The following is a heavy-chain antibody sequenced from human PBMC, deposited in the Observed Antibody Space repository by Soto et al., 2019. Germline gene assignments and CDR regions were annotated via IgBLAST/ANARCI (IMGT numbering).Heavy chain of an antibody. D-gene: IGHD2-2*01. J-gene: IGHJ6*02. CDR2: IHDSGNT. CDR1: GGSISNYY. Sequence: QVQLQESGPGLAKPSETLSLTCTVSGGSISNYYWSWIRQPPGKGLEWIGYIHDSGNTNYNPSLKGGVTISVDRSKKQFSLKLTSVTAADTAMYYWARTMGSNSWRGGYYYAMDGWGQGTTVTVSS. CDR3: ARTMGSNSWRGGYYYAMDG. V-gene: IGHV4-59*08.